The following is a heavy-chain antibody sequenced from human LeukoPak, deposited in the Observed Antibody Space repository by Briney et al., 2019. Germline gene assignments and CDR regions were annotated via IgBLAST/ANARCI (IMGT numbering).Heavy chain of an antibody. J-gene: IGHJ3*02. Sequence: GGSLRLSCAASGFTFSGFAMSWVRQAPGKGLEWISFISGSGGSTDYADSVKGRFTISRDNSKNTLYLQMNSLRAEDTAVYYCARDGVAVAGGENAFDIWGQGTMVTVSS. D-gene: IGHD6-19*01. CDR2: ISGSGGST. CDR3: ARDGVAVAGGENAFDI. CDR1: GFTFSGFA. V-gene: IGHV3-23*01.